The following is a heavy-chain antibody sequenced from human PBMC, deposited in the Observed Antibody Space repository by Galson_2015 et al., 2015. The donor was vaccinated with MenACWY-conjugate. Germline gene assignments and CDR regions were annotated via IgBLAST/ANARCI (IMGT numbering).Heavy chain of an antibody. V-gene: IGHV3-49*03. D-gene: IGHD3-22*01. CDR3: ARAFDNSGYYKAPVDC. CDR1: GFTFGDNV. CDR2: IRSKAYGGTT. J-gene: IGHJ4*02. Sequence: SLRLSCAASGFTFGDNVMSWFRLAPGKGLEWISFIRSKAYGGTTGYAASVKGRFTISRDDSQGIAYLQMNSLETEDTAIYFCARAFDNSGYYKAPVDCWGQGTLVTVSS.